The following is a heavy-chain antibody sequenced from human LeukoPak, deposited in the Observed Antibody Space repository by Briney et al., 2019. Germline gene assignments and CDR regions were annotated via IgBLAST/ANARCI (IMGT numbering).Heavy chain of an antibody. CDR1: SYSFTSYG. V-gene: IGHV1-18*01. Sequence: ASVKVSCKASSYSFTSYGFSWVRQAPGQGLEWMGWISAYNGNTKYAQKLQGRVTMTTDTATSTAYMELRSLRSDDTAVYYCARDMFPGSSGVVIKNMDIWGKGTTVTVSS. D-gene: IGHD3-3*01. CDR3: ARDMFPGSSGVVIKNMDI. CDR2: ISAYNGNT. J-gene: IGHJ6*03.